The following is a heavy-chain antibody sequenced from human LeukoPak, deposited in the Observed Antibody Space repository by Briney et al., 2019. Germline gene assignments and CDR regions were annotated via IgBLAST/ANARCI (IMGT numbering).Heavy chain of an antibody. V-gene: IGHV4-59*01. CDR3: ARDPHTLIAAAGLFDY. CDR1: GDSITPYY. J-gene: IGHJ4*02. CDR2: VYYSGSS. D-gene: IGHD6-13*01. Sequence: PSETLSLTCTVSGDSITPYYWSWIRQSPGKGLEWIGYVYYSGSSNYNPSLRSRVTISVDTSKNHFSLKLTSVTAADTAVYYCARDPHTLIAAAGLFDYWGQGTLVTVSS.